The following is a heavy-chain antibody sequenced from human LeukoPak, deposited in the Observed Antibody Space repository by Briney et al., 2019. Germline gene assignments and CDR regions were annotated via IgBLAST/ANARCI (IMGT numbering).Heavy chain of an antibody. V-gene: IGHV3-21*01. CDR2: ISGSANYI. D-gene: IGHD3-16*01. J-gene: IGHJ4*02. CDR3: AREQYYGERGAFDS. CDR1: GFTFSSYT. Sequence: GGSLRLSCTASGFTFSSYTVNWVRQAPGKGLEWVSSISGSANYIYYADSVRGRFTISRDNAKNSLYLQVNSLTAEDTAVYYCAREQYYGERGAFDSWGQGTLVTVSS.